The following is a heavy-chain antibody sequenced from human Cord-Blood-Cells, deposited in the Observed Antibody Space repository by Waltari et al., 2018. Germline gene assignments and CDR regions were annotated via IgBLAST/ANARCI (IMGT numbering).Heavy chain of an antibody. V-gene: IGHV1-58*01. CDR3: AASGVVTAMNAFAI. Sequence: QMQLVQSGPEVKKPGTSVKVSCKASGFTFTSSAVQWVRQARGQRLEGIGWIVVGSGNTNYAQKFQEKVSFTKDISSSTAYMELSSLRSEDTAVYYCAASGVVTAMNAFAIWGQGTMFTVSS. CDR2: IVVGSGNT. D-gene: IGHD2-21*02. J-gene: IGHJ3*02. CDR1: GFTFTSSA.